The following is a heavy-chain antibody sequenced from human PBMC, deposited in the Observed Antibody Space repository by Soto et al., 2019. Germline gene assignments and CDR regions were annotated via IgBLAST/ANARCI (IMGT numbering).Heavy chain of an antibody. CDR1: GYTFTSYD. V-gene: IGHV1-8*01. CDR2: MNPNSGNT. J-gene: IGHJ6*03. D-gene: IGHD3-10*01. Sequence: QVQLVQSGAEVKKPGASVKVSCKASGYTFTSYDINWVRQATGQGLEWMGWMNPNSGNTGYAQKFQCRVTMTRNTSISTAYMELSSLRSEDTAVYYCARLELYYYGSGSYYKPYYYYMDVWGKGTTVTVSS. CDR3: ARLELYYYGSGSYYKPYYYYMDV.